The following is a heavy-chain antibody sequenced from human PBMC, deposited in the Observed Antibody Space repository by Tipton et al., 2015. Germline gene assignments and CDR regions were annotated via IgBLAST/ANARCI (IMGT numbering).Heavy chain of an antibody. D-gene: IGHD1-1*01. CDR1: GFTFRNYA. Sequence: SLRLSCAASGFTFRNYAMNWVRQAPGKGLEWVSTISRSGDTTYYADSVQGRFSISRDNFRSTLYLQMNSLRADDTAFYYCTKNWTSDSWGQGTLVTVSS. J-gene: IGHJ5*01. V-gene: IGHV3-23*01. CDR3: TKNWTSDS. CDR2: ISRSGDTT.